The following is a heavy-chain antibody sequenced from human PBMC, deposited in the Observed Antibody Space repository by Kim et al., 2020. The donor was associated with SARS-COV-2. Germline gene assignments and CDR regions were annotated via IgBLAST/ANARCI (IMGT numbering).Heavy chain of an antibody. V-gene: IGHV3-9*01. CDR2: I. CDR3: GKDLVPGGLDV. Sequence: IAYADSVRGRFTISRACAKNSLYLQMNSLRVDDTALYYCGKDLVPGGLDVWGQGTTVTVSS. D-gene: IGHD2-8*02. J-gene: IGHJ6*02.